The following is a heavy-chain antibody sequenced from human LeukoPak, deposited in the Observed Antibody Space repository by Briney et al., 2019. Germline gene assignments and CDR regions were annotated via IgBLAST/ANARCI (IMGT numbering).Heavy chain of an antibody. CDR3: ARADGYKGSYYFDY. Sequence: ASVKVSCKASGYTFTGYYLHWVRQAPGQGLEWMGWINPNSGGTNYAQKFQGRVTMTRDTSISTAYMELSRLRSDDTAVYYCARADGYKGSYYFDYWGQGTLVTVSS. CDR2: INPNSGGT. J-gene: IGHJ4*02. V-gene: IGHV1-2*02. D-gene: IGHD5-24*01. CDR1: GYTFTGYY.